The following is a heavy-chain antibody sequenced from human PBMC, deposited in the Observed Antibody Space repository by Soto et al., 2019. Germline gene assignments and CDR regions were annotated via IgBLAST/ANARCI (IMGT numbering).Heavy chain of an antibody. Sequence: GGSLRLSCAASGFTFTNYAMSWVRQAPGKGLEWVSTISGSGRSTYYADSVKGRFTISRDNSKNTLYLQMSSLRAEDTAVYQCPKVHSSSWWRGYFDDWGQGTLVTVAS. V-gene: IGHV3-23*01. CDR2: ISGSGRST. CDR3: PKVHSSSWWRGYFDD. J-gene: IGHJ4*02. CDR1: GFTFTNYA. D-gene: IGHD6-13*01.